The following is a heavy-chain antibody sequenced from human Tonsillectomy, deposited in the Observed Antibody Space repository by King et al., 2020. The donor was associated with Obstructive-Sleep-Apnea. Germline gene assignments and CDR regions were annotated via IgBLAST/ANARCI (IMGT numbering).Heavy chain of an antibody. Sequence: VQLVESGGGLVRPGGSLRLSCAASGFTFSDYYMSWIRQAPGKGLEWLSYISSRSSHTNYADSVKGRFTISRDNAKNSLYLQRNSLRADDRAVYYCARDYYGSGRYGWSDPWGQGTLVTVSS. J-gene: IGHJ5*02. D-gene: IGHD3-10*01. CDR3: ARDYYGSGRYGWSDP. CDR2: ISSRSSHT. CDR1: GFTFSDYY. V-gene: IGHV3-11*06.